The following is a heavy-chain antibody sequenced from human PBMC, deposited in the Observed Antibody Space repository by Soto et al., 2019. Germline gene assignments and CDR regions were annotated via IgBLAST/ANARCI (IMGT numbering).Heavy chain of an antibody. J-gene: IGHJ6*02. Sequence: HPGGSLRLSCAASGFTFSSYAMHWVRQAPGKGLEWVAVISYDGSNKYYADSVKGRFTISRDNSKNTLYLQMNSLRAEDTAVYYCARDSGGMDVWGQGTTVTVSS. CDR3: ARDSGGMDV. CDR2: ISYDGSNK. D-gene: IGHD2-15*01. V-gene: IGHV3-30-3*01. CDR1: GFTFSSYA.